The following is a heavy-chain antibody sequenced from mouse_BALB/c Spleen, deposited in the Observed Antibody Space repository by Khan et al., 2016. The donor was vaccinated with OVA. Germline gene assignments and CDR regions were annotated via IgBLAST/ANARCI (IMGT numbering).Heavy chain of an antibody. V-gene: IGHV2-6-5*01. CDR3: AKDPPYYAMDY. J-gene: IGHJ4*01. CDR2: IWAGGGG. Sequence: QVQLKESGPGLVAPSQSLSITCTVSGFSLTDYAVSWIRQPPGKGLEWLGVIWAGGGGSYNSALKSRLIISKDNSRSQVFLNMNSLQTDDTAMYYCAKDPPYYAMDYWGQGTTVTVSS. CDR1: GFSLTDYA.